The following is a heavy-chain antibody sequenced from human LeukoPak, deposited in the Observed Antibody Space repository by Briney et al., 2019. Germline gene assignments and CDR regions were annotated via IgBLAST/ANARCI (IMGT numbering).Heavy chain of an antibody. CDR3: ATYYYDSSGYSEDGYYFDY. CDR2: INPNSGGT. D-gene: IGHD3-22*01. J-gene: IGHJ4*02. Sequence: ASVKASCKASGYTFTGYYMHWVRQAPGQGLEWMGWINPNSGGTNYAQKFQGRVTMTRDTSISTAYMELRSLRSDDTAVYYCATYYYDSSGYSEDGYYFDYWGQGTLVTVSS. V-gene: IGHV1-2*02. CDR1: GYTFTGYY.